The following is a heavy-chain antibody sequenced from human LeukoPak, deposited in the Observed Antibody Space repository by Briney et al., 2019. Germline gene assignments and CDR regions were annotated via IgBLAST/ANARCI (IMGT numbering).Heavy chain of an antibody. D-gene: IGHD3-22*01. CDR2: IGTAGDT. CDR1: GFTFSSYD. V-gene: IGHV3-13*01. Sequence: PGGSLRLSCAASGFTFSSYDMHWVRQATGKGLEWVSAIGTAGDTYYPGFVKGRFTISRENAKNSLYLQMNSLRAGDTAVYYCARGFYGDSSYYYYYMDVWGKGTTVTVSS. J-gene: IGHJ6*03. CDR3: ARGFYGDSSYYYYYMDV.